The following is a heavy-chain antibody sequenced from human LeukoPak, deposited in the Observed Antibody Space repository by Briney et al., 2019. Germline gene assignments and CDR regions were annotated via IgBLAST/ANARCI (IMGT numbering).Heavy chain of an antibody. CDR1: GGTFSSYA. V-gene: IGHV1-69*13. D-gene: IGHD6-19*01. Sequence: SVKVSCKASGGTFSSYAISWVRRAPGQGLEWMGGIIPIFGTANYAQKFQGRVTITADECTSTAYMELSSLRSEDTAVYYCARGYSSGWYDDNWFDPWGQGTLVTVSS. CDR3: ARGYSSGWYDDNWFDP. J-gene: IGHJ5*02. CDR2: IIPIFGTA.